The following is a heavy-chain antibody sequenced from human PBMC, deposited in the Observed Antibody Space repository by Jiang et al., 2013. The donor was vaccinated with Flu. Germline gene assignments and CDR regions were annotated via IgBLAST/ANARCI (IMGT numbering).Heavy chain of an antibody. Sequence: YGMHWVRQAPGKGWSGWHLYGMMEVINTMQTPVKGPEFTISRDNSKNTLYLQMNSLRAEDTAVYYCAKLGAFDYHSDAFDIWGQGTMVTVSS. CDR2: YGMMEVI. D-gene: IGHD1-26*01. V-gene: IGHV3-30*02. J-gene: IGHJ3*02. CDR3: AKLGAFDYHSDAFDI. CDR1: YG.